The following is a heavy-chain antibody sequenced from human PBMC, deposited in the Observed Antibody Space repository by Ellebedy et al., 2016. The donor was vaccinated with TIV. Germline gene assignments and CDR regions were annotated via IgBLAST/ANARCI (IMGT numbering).Heavy chain of an antibody. CDR1: GGSISSGGYY. CDR3: AREPPPSNYGMDV. CDR2: IYYSGST. Sequence: SETLSLTXTVSGGSISSGGYYWSWIRQHPGKGLEWIGYIYYSGSTYYNPSLKSRVTISVDTSKNQFSLKLSSVTAADTAVYYCAREPPPSNYGMDVWGQGTTVTVSS. V-gene: IGHV4-31*03. J-gene: IGHJ6*02.